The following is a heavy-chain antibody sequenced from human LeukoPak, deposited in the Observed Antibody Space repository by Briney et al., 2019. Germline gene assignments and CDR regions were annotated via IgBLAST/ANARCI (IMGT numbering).Heavy chain of an antibody. V-gene: IGHV4-34*01. J-gene: IGHJ3*02. CDR1: GGSFSGYY. CDR3: ARGGYCSSTSCYSDAFDI. CDR2: INHSGST. Sequence: SETLSLTCAVYGGSFSGYYWSWIRQPPGKGLEWIGEINHSGSTNYNPSLKSRVTISVDTSKNQFSLKLSSVIAADTAVYYCARGGYCSSTSCYSDAFDIWGQGTMVTVSS. D-gene: IGHD2-2*01.